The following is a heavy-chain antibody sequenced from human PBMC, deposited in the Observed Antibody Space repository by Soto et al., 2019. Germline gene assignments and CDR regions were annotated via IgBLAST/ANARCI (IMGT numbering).Heavy chain of an antibody. D-gene: IGHD3-22*01. CDR2: INAGNGNT. CDR1: GYTFTSYA. CDR3: ARGSMYYYDSSGYYIAEYFQH. Sequence: ASVKVSCKASGYTFTSYAMHWVRQAPGQRLEWMGWINAGNGNTKYSQKFQGRVTITRDTSASTAYMELSSLRSEDTAVYYCARGSMYYYDSSGYYIAEYFQHWGQGTLVTVSS. V-gene: IGHV1-3*01. J-gene: IGHJ1*01.